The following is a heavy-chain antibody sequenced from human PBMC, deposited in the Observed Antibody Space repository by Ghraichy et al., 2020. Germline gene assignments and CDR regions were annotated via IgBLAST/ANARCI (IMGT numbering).Heavy chain of an antibody. CDR3: ARDIGPTYYYDSSGYFDY. D-gene: IGHD3-22*01. J-gene: IGHJ4*02. V-gene: IGHV1-46*03. CDR2: INPSGGST. Sequence: ASVKVSCKASGYTFTSYYMHWVRQAPGQGLEWMGIINPSGGSTSYAQKFQGRVTMTRDTSTSTVYMELSSLRSEDTAVYYCARDIGPTYYYDSSGYFDYWGQGTLVTVSS. CDR1: GYTFTSYY.